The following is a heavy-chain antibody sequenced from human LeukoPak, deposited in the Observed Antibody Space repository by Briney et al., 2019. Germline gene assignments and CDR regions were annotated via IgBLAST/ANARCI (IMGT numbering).Heavy chain of an antibody. V-gene: IGHV3-7*03. CDR3: ARGPNSGYSWLDP. D-gene: IGHD5-12*01. CDR2: IKQDGSEK. J-gene: IGHJ5*02. CDR1: GFTLSKFW. Sequence: GGSLRLSCEASGFTLSKFWMNWVRQAPGKGLKWVANIKQDGSEKRYVDSVKGRFSISRDNTKNSLYLQMSSLRAEDTAVYYCARGPNSGYSWLDPWGQGTLVTVSS.